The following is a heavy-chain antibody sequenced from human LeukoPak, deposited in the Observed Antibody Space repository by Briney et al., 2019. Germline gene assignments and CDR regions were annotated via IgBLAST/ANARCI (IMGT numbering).Heavy chain of an antibody. D-gene: IGHD4-23*01. J-gene: IGHJ6*02. Sequence: GGSLRLSCAASGFTFSSYAMSWVRQAPGKGLEWLSAIGGGGCCASYPDSVKGRFTISRDNSKNTLYLQMNSLRVEDTAVYYCAKRVTTVEPSVVDVWGQGTAVTVSS. CDR3: AKRVTTVEPSVVDV. V-gene: IGHV3-23*01. CDR1: GFTFSSYA. CDR2: IGGGGCCA.